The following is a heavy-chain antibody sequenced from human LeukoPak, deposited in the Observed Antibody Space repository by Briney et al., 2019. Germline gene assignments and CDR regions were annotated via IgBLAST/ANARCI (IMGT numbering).Heavy chain of an antibody. Sequence: GGSLRLSCAASGFSFNSYDMHWVRQATGKGLEWVSAISTAGETFYPGSVKGRFTISRENAKNSFYLQMNSLRAGDTAVYYCARSSAFDIWGQGTMVTVSS. CDR1: GFSFNSYD. CDR2: ISTAGET. V-gene: IGHV3-13*04. J-gene: IGHJ3*02. CDR3: ARSSAFDI.